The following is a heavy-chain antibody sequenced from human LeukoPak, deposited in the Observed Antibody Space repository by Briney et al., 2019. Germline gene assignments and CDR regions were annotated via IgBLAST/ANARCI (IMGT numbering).Heavy chain of an antibody. V-gene: IGHV3-30*18. J-gene: IGHJ4*02. Sequence: GGSLRLSCAASGFTFSNYDMHWVRQAPGKGLEWVAVISYDGTNKYYADSVKGRFTISRDNSKSTLYLQMNSLRAEDTAVYYCAKENDFVYWGQGTLVTVSS. D-gene: IGHD3-3*01. CDR3: AKENDFVY. CDR1: GFTFSNYD. CDR2: ISYDGTNK.